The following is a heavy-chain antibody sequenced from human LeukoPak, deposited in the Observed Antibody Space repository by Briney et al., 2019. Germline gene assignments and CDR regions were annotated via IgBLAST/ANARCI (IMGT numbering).Heavy chain of an antibody. CDR1: GFTFSDYY. CDR2: IRYDGSNK. J-gene: IGHJ1*01. D-gene: IGHD3-22*01. Sequence: GGSLRLSCAASGFTFSDYYMSWIRQAPGKGLEWVAFIRYDGSNKYYADSVKGRFTISRDNSKNTLYLQMNSLRAEDTAVYYCAKGSYYYDSSLYFQHWGQGTLVTVSS. V-gene: IGHV3-30*02. CDR3: AKGSYYYDSSLYFQH.